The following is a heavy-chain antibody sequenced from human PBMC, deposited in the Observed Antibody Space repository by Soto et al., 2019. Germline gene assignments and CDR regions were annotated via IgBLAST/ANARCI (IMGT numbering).Heavy chain of an antibody. D-gene: IGHD4-17*01. CDR2: INQDGSEK. CDR1: GFTSSGYW. J-gene: IGHJ3*01. CDR3: ARDSTVTTSDAFDL. V-gene: IGHV3-7*01. Sequence: EVQLVESGGGLVQPGGSLRLSCAGTGFTSSGYWMTWVRQAPGRRLELVANINQDGSEKNYVDSVKGRFTISRDNARNSLDLQMNSLRDEDTAVYYCARDSTVTTSDAFDLWGPGTMVTVSS.